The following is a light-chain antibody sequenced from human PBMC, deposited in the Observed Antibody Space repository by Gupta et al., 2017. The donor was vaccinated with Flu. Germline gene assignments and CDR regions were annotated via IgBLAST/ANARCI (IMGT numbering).Light chain of an antibody. CDR2: EVI. CDR1: SSDVGTYNN. Sequence: QSALTQPASVSGSPGQSITISCTGTSSDVGTYNNVSWYLQHPGTAPKLLIYEVINRPSGVSNRFSGSKSGNTASLTISGLQAEDEADYFCSSYTSNSALYAFGTGTKVTVL. V-gene: IGLV2-14*01. CDR3: SSYTSNSALYA. J-gene: IGLJ1*01.